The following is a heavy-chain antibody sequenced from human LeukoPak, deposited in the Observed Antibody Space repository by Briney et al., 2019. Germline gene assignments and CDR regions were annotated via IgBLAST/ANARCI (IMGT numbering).Heavy chain of an antibody. CDR2: IWYDGSNK. D-gene: IGHD5-12*01. CDR1: GFTFSSYG. V-gene: IGHV3-33*01. J-gene: IGHJ4*02. Sequence: GGSLRLSCAASGFTFSSYGMHWVRQAPGKGLEWVAVIWYDGSNKYYADSVKGRFTISGDNSKNTLYLQMNSLRAEDTAVYYCARARYSGYDSPFDYWGQGTLVTVSS. CDR3: ARARYSGYDSPFDY.